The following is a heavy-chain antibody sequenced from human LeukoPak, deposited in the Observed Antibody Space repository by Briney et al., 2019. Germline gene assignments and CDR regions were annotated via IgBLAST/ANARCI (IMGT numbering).Heavy chain of an antibody. V-gene: IGHV3-23*01. CDR3: ATFGSGGRGAISIYY. J-gene: IGHJ4*02. Sequence: PGGSLRLSCAASGXTFSSYAMSWVRQAPGKGLEWVSAISGGGGGTYHADSVKGRFTISRDNSKNTQYLQMNSLRAEDTAVYYCATFGSGGRGAISIYYWGQGDLVTVSS. CDR1: GXTFSSYA. D-gene: IGHD3-10*01. CDR2: ISGGGGGT.